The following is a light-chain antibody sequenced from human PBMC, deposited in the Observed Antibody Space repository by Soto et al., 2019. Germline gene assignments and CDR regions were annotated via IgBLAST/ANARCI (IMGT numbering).Light chain of an antibody. J-gene: IGKJ1*01. CDR2: GAS. V-gene: IGKV3-20*01. CDR3: QQYGSSPVT. CDR1: QSVSSSY. Sequence: EIVLTQFPATLSLSPGERATLSCRASQSVSSSYLAWYQQKPGQAPRLLIYGASSRATGIPDRFSGSGSGTDFTLTISRLEPEDFAVYYCQQYGSSPVTFGQGTKVDIK.